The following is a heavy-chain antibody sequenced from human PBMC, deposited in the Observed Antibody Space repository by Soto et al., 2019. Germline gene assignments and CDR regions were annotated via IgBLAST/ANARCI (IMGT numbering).Heavy chain of an antibody. J-gene: IGHJ6*02. Sequence: PGGSLKISFRCSGYSFTRSWIGWGLQVPGKGLEWMGIIYPGDSDTRYSPSFQGQVTISADKSINTAYLQWSSLKASETAMYYCARQGIGVKTEDGKHDLDVWGQGTTVTVSS. CDR1: GYSFTRSW. V-gene: IGHV5-51*01. CDR2: IYPGDSDT. CDR3: ARQGIGVKTEDGKHDLDV. D-gene: IGHD3-16*01.